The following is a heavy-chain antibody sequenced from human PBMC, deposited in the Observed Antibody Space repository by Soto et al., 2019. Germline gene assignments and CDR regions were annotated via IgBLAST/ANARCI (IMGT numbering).Heavy chain of an antibody. Sequence: PSETLSLTCAVSGYSISSGYYWGWIRQPPGKGLEGIGGIYHSGRTYYNPSLKSRVTISVDTSKNQFSLKVSSVTAADTAVYYCARESWLRGWFDPWGQGTLVTVSS. CDR2: IYHSGRT. CDR3: ARESWLRGWFDP. D-gene: IGHD5-18*01. J-gene: IGHJ5*02. V-gene: IGHV4-38-2*02. CDR1: GYSISSGYY.